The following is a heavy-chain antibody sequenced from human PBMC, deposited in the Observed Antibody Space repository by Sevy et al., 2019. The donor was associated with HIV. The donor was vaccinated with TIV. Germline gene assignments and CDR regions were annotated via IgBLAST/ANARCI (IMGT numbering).Heavy chain of an antibody. D-gene: IGHD4-17*01. Sequence: GGSLSLSCAASGLIFKSYGMPWVRQAPGKGLEWVTFIRNDGSTKYYADSVRGRFTASRDNPKNTLYLQMNSLRPEDTAVYYCVKGPHPAVTTSYALDVWGQGTTVTVSS. J-gene: IGHJ6*02. CDR2: IRNDGSTK. CDR1: GLIFKSYG. CDR3: VKGPHPAVTTSYALDV. V-gene: IGHV3-30*02.